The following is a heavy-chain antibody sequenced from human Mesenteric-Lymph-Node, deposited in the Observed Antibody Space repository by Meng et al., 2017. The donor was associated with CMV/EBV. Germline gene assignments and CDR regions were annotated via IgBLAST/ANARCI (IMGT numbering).Heavy chain of an antibody. CDR1: EFTFSNAW. J-gene: IGHJ4*02. CDR3: ATYHRGPDYYLDH. D-gene: IGHD2-2*01. V-gene: IGHV3-23*03. CDR2: ISRGGSDT. Sequence: GESLKISCAASEFTFSNAWMSWVRQAPGKGLEWVSVISRGGSDTYYVDSVKGRFTISRDDSKNSVYLQVSSLRADDTAVYYCATYHRGPDYYLDHWGQGTLVTVSS.